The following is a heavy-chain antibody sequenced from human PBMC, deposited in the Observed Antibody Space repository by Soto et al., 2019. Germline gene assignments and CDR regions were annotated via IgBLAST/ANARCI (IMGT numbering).Heavy chain of an antibody. CDR3: ARDRRLQQLVRGRLYFFSD. CDR1: GDSVSTNSAA. Sequence: SQTLSLTCAISGDSVSTNSAAWNWIRQSPSRGLEWLGMTYYRSKWYNDYAVSVKSRITINPDTSKNQFSLQLNSVTPEDTAVYYCARDRRLQQLVRGRLYFFSDWSRGTLVTGSS. J-gene: IGHJ4*02. CDR2: TYYRSKWYN. V-gene: IGHV6-1*01. D-gene: IGHD6-13*01.